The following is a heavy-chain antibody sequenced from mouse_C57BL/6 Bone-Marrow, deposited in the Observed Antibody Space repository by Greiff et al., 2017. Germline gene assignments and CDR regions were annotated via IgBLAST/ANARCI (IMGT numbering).Heavy chain of an antibody. V-gene: IGHV3-6*01. CDR2: ISYDGSN. CDR1: GYSITSGYY. CDR3: AREQSYYAMDY. Sequence: VQLKESGPGLVKPSQSLSLTCSVTGYSITSGYYWNWIRQFPGNKLEWMGYISYDGSNNYNPSLKNRISITRDTSKNQFFLKLNYVTTEDTATYYCAREQSYYAMDYWGQGTSVTVSS. J-gene: IGHJ4*01.